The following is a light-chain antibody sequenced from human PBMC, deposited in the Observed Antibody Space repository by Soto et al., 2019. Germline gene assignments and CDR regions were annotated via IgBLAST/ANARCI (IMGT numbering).Light chain of an antibody. J-gene: IGLJ2*01. V-gene: IGLV1-44*01. CDR3: AAWDDSLDGVV. CDR1: NSNIASNT. Sequence: QSVLTQPPSASGTPGQRVTISCSGSNSNIASNTVNWYQQLPGTAPKLLIYGNNQRPSGVPGRFSGSKSGTSASLAISGLQSDDEADYYCAAWDDSLDGVVFGGGTKLTVL. CDR2: GNN.